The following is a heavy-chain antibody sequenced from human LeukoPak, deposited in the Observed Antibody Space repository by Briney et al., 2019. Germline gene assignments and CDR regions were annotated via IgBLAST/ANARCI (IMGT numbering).Heavy chain of an antibody. J-gene: IGHJ5*02. CDR1: GFTFSTYA. CDR2: IAASSGST. CDR3: AKAAYGDYVNWFDP. V-gene: IGHV3-23*01. D-gene: IGHD4-17*01. Sequence: GGSLRLSCAASGFTFSTYAMNWVRQAPGKGLEWVSSIAASSGSTYYADSVKGRFTISRDNSKNTLYLQMNSLRAEDTALYYCAKAAYGDYVNWFDPWGQGTLVTVSS.